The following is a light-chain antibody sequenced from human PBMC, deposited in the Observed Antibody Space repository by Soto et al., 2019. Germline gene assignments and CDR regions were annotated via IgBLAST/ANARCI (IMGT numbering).Light chain of an antibody. Sequence: EIVMPQSPATLSVSPGERAALSCRASQSVGSSLAWYQQEPGQAPRLLIYGASTRATGIPARFSGSGSGTEFTLTISSLQSEDFAVYYCQQYNKGPVTFGQGTKVDIK. V-gene: IGKV3-15*01. J-gene: IGKJ1*01. CDR2: GAS. CDR3: QQYNKGPVT. CDR1: QSVGSS.